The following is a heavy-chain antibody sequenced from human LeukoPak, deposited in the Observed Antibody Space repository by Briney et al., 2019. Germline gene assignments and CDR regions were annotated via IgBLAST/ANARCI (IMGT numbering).Heavy chain of an antibody. J-gene: IGHJ4*02. CDR2: MNPNSGNT. CDR1: GYTFTSYD. D-gene: IGHD2-21*01. V-gene: IGHV1-8*01. Sequence: ASVKVSCKASGYTFTSYDINWVRQATGQGLEWMGWMNPNSGNTGYAQKFQGGVTMTRSTSISTAYMELSNLRFEDTAVYYCTRSVRNGHIDYWGQGTLVTVSS. CDR3: TRSVRNGHIDY.